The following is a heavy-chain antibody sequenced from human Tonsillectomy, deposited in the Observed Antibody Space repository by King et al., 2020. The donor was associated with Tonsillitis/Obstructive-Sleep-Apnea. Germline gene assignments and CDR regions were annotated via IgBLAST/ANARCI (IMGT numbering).Heavy chain of an antibody. CDR3: ARGGSGPFIAARQWYFDL. V-gene: IGHV3-30*04. D-gene: IGHD6-6*01. Sequence: VQLVESGGGVVQPGRSLRLSCAASGFTFSSHAMHWVRQAPGKGLEWVAVISYDGSDEYYADSVKGRFTISGDNSKNTLYLQMNSLRAEDTAVYYCARGGSGPFIAARQWYFDLWGRGTLVTVSS. J-gene: IGHJ2*01. CDR1: GFTFSSHA. CDR2: ISYDGSDE.